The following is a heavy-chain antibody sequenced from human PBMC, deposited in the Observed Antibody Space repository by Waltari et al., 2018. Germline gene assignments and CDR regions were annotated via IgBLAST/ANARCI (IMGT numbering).Heavy chain of an antibody. CDR1: GFPFTSYA. Sequence: QVQVVESGGGVVRPGGSLRLSCAASGFPFTSYAMHWVRQAPGKGLGWIAFIRHDASNKFYVDSVKGRFTISRDVSSHTLYLQMDRLRSEDTAVYFCQFVHWNGDFDFWGQGTLVTVSS. D-gene: IGHD1-1*01. V-gene: IGHV3-30*02. CDR3: QFVHWNGDFDF. J-gene: IGHJ4*02. CDR2: IRHDASNK.